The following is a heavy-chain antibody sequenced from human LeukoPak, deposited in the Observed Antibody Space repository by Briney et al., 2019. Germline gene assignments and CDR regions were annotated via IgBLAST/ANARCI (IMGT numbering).Heavy chain of an antibody. Sequence: PSETLSLTCTVSGGSISSGGYSWSWIRQPPGKGLEWIGYIYHSGSTYYNPSLKSRVTISVDRSKNQFSLKLSSVTAADTAVYYCARGLMATTPFDYWGQGTLVTVSS. CDR1: GGSISSGGYS. J-gene: IGHJ4*02. V-gene: IGHV4-30-2*01. D-gene: IGHD5-12*01. CDR2: IYHSGST. CDR3: ARGLMATTPFDY.